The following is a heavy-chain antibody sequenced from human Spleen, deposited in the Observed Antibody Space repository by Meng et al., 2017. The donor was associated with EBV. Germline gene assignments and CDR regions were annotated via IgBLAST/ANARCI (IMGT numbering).Heavy chain of an antibody. CDR1: GYTFTDYH. J-gene: IGHJ4*02. CDR3: ARGGSGSYYLVDY. Sequence: QVQLVQSGAEVKKPGASVKVSCKASGYTFTDYHMHWVRQAPGQGLEWMGRINPNSGGTDYAQKFQGRVTMTRDTSISTAHMEVSRLRSEDTAMYYCARGGSGSYYLVDYWGQGTLVTVSS. CDR2: INPNSGGT. V-gene: IGHV1-2*06. D-gene: IGHD3-10*01.